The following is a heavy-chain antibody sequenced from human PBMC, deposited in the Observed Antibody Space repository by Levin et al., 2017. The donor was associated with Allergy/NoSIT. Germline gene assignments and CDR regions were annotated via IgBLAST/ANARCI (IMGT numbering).Heavy chain of an antibody. V-gene: IGHV3-30-3*01. Sequence: GGSLRLSYSASGSGFTFSSFAMFWVRQAPGKGLEWLSFISYDTTKRYYAESVKGRFTISRDNSENILYLQMNSLRTEDTAVYYCARGFGSGGYYPAFDPWGQGTLVIVSS. J-gene: IGHJ5*02. CDR2: ISYDTTKR. CDR1: GSGFTFSSFA. CDR3: ARGFGSGGYYPAFDP. D-gene: IGHD3-10*01.